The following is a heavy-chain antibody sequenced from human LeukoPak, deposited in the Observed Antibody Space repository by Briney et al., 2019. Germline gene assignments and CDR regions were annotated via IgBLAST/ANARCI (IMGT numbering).Heavy chain of an antibody. CDR3: ARAGSSWYEPFDP. Sequence: SETLSLTCTVSGGSISSYYWSWIRQPPGKGLGGIGYIYYSGSTNYNPSLKSRVTISVDTSKNQFSLKLSSVTAADTAVYYCARAGSSWYEPFDPWGQGTLVTVSS. CDR1: GGSISSYY. CDR2: IYYSGST. D-gene: IGHD6-13*01. V-gene: IGHV4-59*01. J-gene: IGHJ5*02.